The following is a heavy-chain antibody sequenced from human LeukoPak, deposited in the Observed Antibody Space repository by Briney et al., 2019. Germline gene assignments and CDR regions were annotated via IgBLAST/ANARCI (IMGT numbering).Heavy chain of an antibody. CDR2: IYWDGDK. J-gene: IGHJ4*02. D-gene: IGHD2-15*01. Sequence: SGPTLVNPTQTLTLTCTFSGFSLSTSGVAVGWIRQPPGKALEWLALIYWDGDKRYNSSLKSRLTVTKDTSKSQVVLTMTSMDPVDTATYYCAHSKTGLLILYYFDYWGQGTLVTVSS. CDR1: GFSLSTSGVA. V-gene: IGHV2-5*02. CDR3: AHSKTGLLILYYFDY.